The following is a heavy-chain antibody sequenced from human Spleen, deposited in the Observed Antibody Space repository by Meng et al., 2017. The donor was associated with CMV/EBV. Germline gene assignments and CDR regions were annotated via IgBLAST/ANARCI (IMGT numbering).Heavy chain of an antibody. V-gene: IGHV3-9*01. CDR2: INWNSDRI. Sequence: GGSLRLSCAASGFTFHDYAMHWVRQAPGKGLEWVSGINWNSDRIAYVDSVKGRFTLSRDNTENSLYLQMNSLRLEDTAFYYCVKDEDGAYGSGSYSHFDSWGQGTLVTVSS. J-gene: IGHJ4*02. CDR3: VKDEDGAYGSGSYSHFDS. D-gene: IGHD3-10*01. CDR1: GFTFHDYA.